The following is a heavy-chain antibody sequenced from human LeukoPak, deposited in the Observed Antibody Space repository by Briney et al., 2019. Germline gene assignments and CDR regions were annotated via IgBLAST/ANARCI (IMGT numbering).Heavy chain of an antibody. CDR1: GFSLRAYD. CDR2: INGGGDIM. CDR3: AMRDRGYGLDI. V-gene: IGHV3-23*01. D-gene: IGHD3-10*01. Sequence: GGSLRLSCAASGFSLRAYDLIWVRQAPGKGLDWVSIINGGGDIMMYEDSVKGRFTISRDNSKNTFYLQMNSLRVEDTAVYYCAMRDRGYGLDIWGQGTTVTVSS. J-gene: IGHJ3*02.